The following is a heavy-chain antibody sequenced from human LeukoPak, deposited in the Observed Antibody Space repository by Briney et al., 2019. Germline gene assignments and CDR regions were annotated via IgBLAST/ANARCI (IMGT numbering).Heavy chain of an antibody. CDR3: ARDWLNYFDY. J-gene: IGHJ4*02. Sequence: GGSLRLSCAASGFTFSSYGMHWVRQAPGKGLEWVAFIRYDGSNKYYADSVKGRFTISRDNSKNTLHLQMNSLRAEDTAVYYCARDWLNYFDYWGQGTLVTVSS. CDR1: GFTFSSYG. V-gene: IGHV3-30*02. CDR2: IRYDGSNK. D-gene: IGHD5-12*01.